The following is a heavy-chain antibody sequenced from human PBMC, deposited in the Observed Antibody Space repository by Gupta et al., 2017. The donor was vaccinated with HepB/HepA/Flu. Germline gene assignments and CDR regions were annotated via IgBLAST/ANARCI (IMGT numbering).Heavy chain of an antibody. D-gene: IGHD4-23*01. CDR1: GGSFSGYY. Sequence: QVQLQQWGAGLLKPSETLSRTCAVYGGSFSGYYWSWIRQPPGKGLEWIGEINHRGSTNYKPSLNLRFTISVDTSKNQVSLNLSCVTAAHPDVYYCAESYGGSVLRGTCYYDYWGWG. CDR3: AESYGGSVLRGTCYYDY. CDR2: INHRGST. J-gene: IGHJ4*02. V-gene: IGHV4-34*01.